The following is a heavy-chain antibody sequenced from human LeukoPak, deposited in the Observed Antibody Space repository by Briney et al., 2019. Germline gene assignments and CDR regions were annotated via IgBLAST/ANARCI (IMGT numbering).Heavy chain of an antibody. Sequence: GGSLRLSCAASGFTFSSYGMHWVRQAPGKGLEWVAVIWYDGSNKYYADSVKGRFTISRDNSKNTLYLQMNSLRAEDTAVYYCARDRMGWFGELFPYYYYGMDAWGQGTTVTVSS. CDR2: IWYDGSNK. CDR3: ARDRMGWFGELFPYYYYGMDA. J-gene: IGHJ6*02. CDR1: GFTFSSYG. D-gene: IGHD3-10*01. V-gene: IGHV3-33*01.